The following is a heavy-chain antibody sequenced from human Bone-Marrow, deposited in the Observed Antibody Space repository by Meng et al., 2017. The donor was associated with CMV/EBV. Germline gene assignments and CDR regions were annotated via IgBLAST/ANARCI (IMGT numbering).Heavy chain of an antibody. CDR2: IKEDGSEK. D-gene: IGHD6-13*01. CDR3: ARVIAAADYFAF. J-gene: IGHJ4*02. V-gene: IGHV3-7*04. Sequence: ESLKISCAASGFTFSRYWMSWVRQAPGKGLEWVANIKEDGSEKYYVDSVKGRFTISRDNAKISLYLQMNSLRAEDTAVYYCARVIAAADYFAFWGQGNLVHVAS. CDR1: GFTFSRYW.